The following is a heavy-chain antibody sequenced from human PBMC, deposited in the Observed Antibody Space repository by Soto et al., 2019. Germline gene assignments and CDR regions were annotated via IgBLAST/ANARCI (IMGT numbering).Heavy chain of an antibody. D-gene: IGHD2-15*01. CDR1: GFTFSSYS. V-gene: IGHV3-21*01. Sequence: GGSLRLSCAASGFTFSSYSMNWVRQAPGKGLEWVSSISSSSSYIYYADSVKGRFTISRDNAKNSLYLQMNSLRAEDTAVYYCAREGYCSGGSCYSYYYYYYGMDVWGQGTTVTVSS. CDR3: AREGYCSGGSCYSYYYYYYGMDV. CDR2: ISSSSSYI. J-gene: IGHJ6*02.